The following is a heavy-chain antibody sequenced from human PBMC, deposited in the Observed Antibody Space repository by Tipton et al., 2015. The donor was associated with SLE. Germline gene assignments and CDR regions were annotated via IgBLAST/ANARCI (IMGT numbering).Heavy chain of an antibody. D-gene: IGHD6-13*01. CDR3: ARDGGEAAAGTGAFDI. V-gene: IGHV4-39*07. CDR1: GGSISSSSYY. CDR2: SYYCGSN. Sequence: TLSLTCTVSGGSISSSSYYWGWIRQPPGKGLEWIGRSYYCGSNYYNPSLQGRVTISVDTSKNQFSLKLSSVTAADTAVYYCARDGGEAAAGTGAFDIWGQGTMVTVSS. J-gene: IGHJ3*02.